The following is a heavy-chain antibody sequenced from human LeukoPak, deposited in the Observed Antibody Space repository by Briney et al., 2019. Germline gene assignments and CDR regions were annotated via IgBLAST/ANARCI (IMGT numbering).Heavy chain of an antibody. V-gene: IGHV3-9*01. J-gene: IGHJ4*02. Sequence: GGSLRLSCAASGFTFDDYAMHWVRQAPGKGLEWVSGISWNSGSIGYADPVKGRFTISRDNAKNSLYLQMNSLRAEDTALYYCAKAAVAGTSYWGQGTLVTVSS. CDR2: ISWNSGSI. D-gene: IGHD6-19*01. CDR1: GFTFDDYA. CDR3: AKAAVAGTSY.